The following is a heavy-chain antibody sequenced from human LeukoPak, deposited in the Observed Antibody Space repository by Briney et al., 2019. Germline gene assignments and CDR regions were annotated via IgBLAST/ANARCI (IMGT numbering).Heavy chain of an antibody. Sequence: GGSLRLSCAASGFTFGSYGMHWVRQAPGKGLEWVAVISYDGSNKYYADSVKGRFTISRDNSKNTLYLQMGSLRAEDMAVYYCAREGSGGPGVSSDWGQGTLVTVSS. J-gene: IGHJ4*02. CDR1: GFTFGSYG. V-gene: IGHV3-30*03. CDR3: AREGSGGPGVSSD. D-gene: IGHD1-26*01. CDR2: ISYDGSNK.